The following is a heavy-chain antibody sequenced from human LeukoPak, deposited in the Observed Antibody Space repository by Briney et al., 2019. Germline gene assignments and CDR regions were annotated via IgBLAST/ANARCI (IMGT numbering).Heavy chain of an antibody. CDR1: GFTFSSYG. CDR2: IWYDGSNK. Sequence: PGGSLRLSCAASGFTFSSYGMHWVRQAPGKGLEWVAVIWYDGSNKYYADSVKGRFTISRDNSQPTLYLQMNSLRAEDTAVYYCARGIDAAIRYWGQGTLVTVSS. V-gene: IGHV3-33*01. J-gene: IGHJ4*02. D-gene: IGHD6-13*01. CDR3: ARGIDAAIRY.